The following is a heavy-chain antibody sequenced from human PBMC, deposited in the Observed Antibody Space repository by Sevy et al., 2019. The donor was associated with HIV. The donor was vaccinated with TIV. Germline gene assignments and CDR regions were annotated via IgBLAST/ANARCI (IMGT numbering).Heavy chain of an antibody. CDR3: AKVYYDFWSPNYYYGMDV. D-gene: IGHD3-3*01. Sequence: RGSLRLSCAASGFTFSSYAMSWVRQAPGKGLEWVSAISGSGGSTFYADSVKGRFTISRDNSKNTLYLQMNSLRAEDTAEYYCAKVYYDFWSPNYYYGMDVWGQGTTVTVSS. V-gene: IGHV3-23*01. J-gene: IGHJ6*02. CDR1: GFTFSSYA. CDR2: ISGSGGST.